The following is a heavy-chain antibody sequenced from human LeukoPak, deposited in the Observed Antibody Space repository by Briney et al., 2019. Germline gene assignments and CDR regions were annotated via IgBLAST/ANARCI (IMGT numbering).Heavy chain of an antibody. CDR2: IYYSGST. D-gene: IGHD3-10*01. V-gene: IGHV4-59*08. Sequence: PSETLSLTCTVSGGSISSYYWSWIRQPPGKGLEWIGYIYYSGSTNYNPSLKSRVAISVDTSKNQFSLKLSSVTAADTAVYCCARHGGSGAPDNWGQGTLVTVSS. CDR1: GGSISSYY. CDR3: ARHGGSGAPDN. J-gene: IGHJ4*02.